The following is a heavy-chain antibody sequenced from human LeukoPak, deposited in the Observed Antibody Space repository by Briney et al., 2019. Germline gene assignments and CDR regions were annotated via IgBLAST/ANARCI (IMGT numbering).Heavy chain of an antibody. D-gene: IGHD6-19*01. CDR3: AKYSPKRAAGTSFDP. CDR1: GFTFSSYD. J-gene: IGHJ5*02. CDR2: TGTTGDT. V-gene: IGHV3-13*01. Sequence: GGSLRLSCAASGFTFSSYDMHWVRQATGKGLEWVSGTGTTGDTYYPGSVKGRFTISREDAKNSLYLQMNSLRAGDTAVYYCAKYSPKRAAGTSFDPWGQGTLVTVSS.